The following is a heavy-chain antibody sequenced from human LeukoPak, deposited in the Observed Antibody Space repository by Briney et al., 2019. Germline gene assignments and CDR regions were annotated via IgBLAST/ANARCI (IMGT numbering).Heavy chain of an antibody. D-gene: IGHD1-14*01. J-gene: IGHJ5*02. V-gene: IGHV3-74*01. CDR3: ARGQAGTSWFDP. CDR2: INSDGSST. CDR1: GFTFSSYR. Sequence: HPGGSLRLSCAASGFTFSSYRMYWVRQAPGKGLVWVSRINSDGSSTTYADSVKGRFTVSRDNAKNTLYLQMNSLRDEDTAVYFCARGQAGTSWFDPWGQGTLVTVSS.